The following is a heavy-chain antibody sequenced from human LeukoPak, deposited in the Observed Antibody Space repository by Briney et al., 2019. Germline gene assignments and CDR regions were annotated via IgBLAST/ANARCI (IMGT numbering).Heavy chain of an antibody. CDR2: INANSGGT. CDR1: RYTFTGYY. V-gene: IGHV1-2*02. J-gene: IGHJ6*03. Sequence: ASVKVSCKASRYTFTGYYIHWVRQAPEQGLQWMGWINANSGGTNYAQKFQGRVTLTRDTSISTAYMELSRLRSDDTAVYYCARRSTAVAGTYYYYYMDVWGKGTTVTVSS. CDR3: ARRSTAVAGTYYYYYMDV. D-gene: IGHD6-19*01.